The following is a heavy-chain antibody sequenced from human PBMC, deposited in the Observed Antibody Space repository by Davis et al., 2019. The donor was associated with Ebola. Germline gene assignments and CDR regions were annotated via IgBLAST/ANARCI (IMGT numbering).Heavy chain of an antibody. V-gene: IGHV4-34*01. D-gene: IGHD3-3*01. CDR2: IKHSGSP. CDR3: ARGSTWSGFYYYYGMDV. Sequence: MPPQTLSLTCTLSAASTTSYYWTWISQPPGKGLEWIGEIKHSGSPTYNPSLKSRDTLPVDTPKNQFSLTLSSVTAADKAVYYCARGSTWSGFYYYYGMDVWGQGTTVTVSS. CDR1: AASTTSYY. J-gene: IGHJ6*02.